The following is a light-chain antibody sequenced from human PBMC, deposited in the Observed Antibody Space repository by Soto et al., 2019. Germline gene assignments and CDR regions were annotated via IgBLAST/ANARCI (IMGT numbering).Light chain of an antibody. V-gene: IGLV2-23*02. J-gene: IGLJ1*01. CDR2: EVS. CDR3: CSYAGSSFYV. CDR1: SSDVGSYNL. Sequence: QSALTQPAFVSGSPGQSITISCTGTSSDVGSYNLVSWYQQHPGKAPKLMIYEVSKRPSGVSNRFSGSKSGNTASLTISGLQAEDEADYYRCSYAGSSFYVFGTGTKVTVL.